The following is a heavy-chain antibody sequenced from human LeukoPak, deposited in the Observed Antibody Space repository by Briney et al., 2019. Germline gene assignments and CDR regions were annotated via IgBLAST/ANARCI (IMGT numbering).Heavy chain of an antibody. Sequence: SETLSLTCTVSGVSISSGDYYWSWIRQPPGKGLEWIGYTYYSGSTYYNPTLKSRVTISVDTSKNQFSLKLSSVTAADTAVYYCARPYYYDSRIDPWGQGTRVTVSS. CDR2: TYYSGST. CDR1: GVSISSGDYY. CDR3: ARPYYYDSRIDP. V-gene: IGHV4-30-4*01. D-gene: IGHD3-22*01. J-gene: IGHJ5*02.